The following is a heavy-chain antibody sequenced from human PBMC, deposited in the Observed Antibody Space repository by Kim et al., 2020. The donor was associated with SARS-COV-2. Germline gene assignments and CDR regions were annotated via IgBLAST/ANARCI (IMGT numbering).Heavy chain of an antibody. V-gene: IGHV6-1*01. J-gene: IGHJ5*02. CDR2: AHYRSRWNN. CDR3: ARVVASWFDT. D-gene: IGHD2-15*01. CDR1: GDSVSSNSAA. Sequence: SQTLSLTCAISGDSVSSNSAAWNWIRESPSRGLEWLGRAHYRSRWNNDYAFSVKSRITINADTSKNQFSLHLCSVTPEDPAVYYCARVVASWFDTWGQGTLVPVSS.